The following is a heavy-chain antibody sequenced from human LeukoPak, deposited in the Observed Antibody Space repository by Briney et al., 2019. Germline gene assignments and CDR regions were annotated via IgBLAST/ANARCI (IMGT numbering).Heavy chain of an antibody. D-gene: IGHD5-24*01. CDR2: IYYRGNT. Sequence: SETLSLTCTVSGGSIGYYCNWIRQPPGKGLEWIGYIYYRGNTNYNPSLKSRLTISVDTSKNQFSLKVSSVTAADTAVYYCVRDRDGFYYFDYWGQGTLVTVSS. CDR3: VRDRDGFYYFDY. CDR1: GGSIGYY. V-gene: IGHV4-59*03. J-gene: IGHJ4*02.